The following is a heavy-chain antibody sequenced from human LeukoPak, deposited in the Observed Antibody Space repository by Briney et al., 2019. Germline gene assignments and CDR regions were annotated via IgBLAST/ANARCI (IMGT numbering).Heavy chain of an antibody. Sequence: ASVKVSCKASGYTFTNYYMHWVRQAPGQGLEWMGWINPNSGGTNYAQKFQGRVTMTRDTSISTAYMELSRLRSDDTAVYYCARARNPAFYYYYYMDVWGKGTTVTVSS. D-gene: IGHD3-3*02. CDR2: INPNSGGT. CDR1: GYTFTNYY. CDR3: ARARNPAFYYYYYMDV. J-gene: IGHJ6*03. V-gene: IGHV1-2*02.